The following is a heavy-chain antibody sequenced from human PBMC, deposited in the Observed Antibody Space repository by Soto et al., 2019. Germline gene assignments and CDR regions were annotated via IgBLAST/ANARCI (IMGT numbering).Heavy chain of an antibody. V-gene: IGHV3-33*01. D-gene: IGHD3-10*01. CDR2: IWYDGSNK. CDR1: GFTLSSNG. J-gene: IGHJ4*02. Sequence: QVQLVESGGGVVQLGGSLRLSCAASGFTLSSNGMHGVRQAPGKGLEWVAVIWYDGSNKYYADSVKGRFTISRDNSKNTLYLQMNSLRAEDTAVYYCARENYGSGSFDYWGQGTLVTVSS. CDR3: ARENYGSGSFDY.